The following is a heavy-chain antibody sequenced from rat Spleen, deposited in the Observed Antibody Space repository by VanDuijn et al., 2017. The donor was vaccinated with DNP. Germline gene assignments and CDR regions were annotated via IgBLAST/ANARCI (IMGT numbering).Heavy chain of an antibody. CDR2: ISNSGGSA. CDR1: GFTFSHYA. V-gene: IGHV5-19*01. CDR3: ATDFDVRVFDY. Sequence: EVQLVESGGGLVQSGRSLKLSCAASGFTFSHYAMAWVRQASKTGLEWVATISNSGGSAYYRDSVKGRFTIFRNNEKSTLYLQMDSLRSEDTATYYCATDFDVRVFDYWGQGVMVTVSS. J-gene: IGHJ2*01. D-gene: IGHD1-4*01.